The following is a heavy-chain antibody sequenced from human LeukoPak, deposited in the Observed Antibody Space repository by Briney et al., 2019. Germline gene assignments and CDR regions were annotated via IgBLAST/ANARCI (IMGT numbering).Heavy chain of an antibody. CDR1: GFTVSSNH. D-gene: IGHD1-26*01. J-gene: IGHJ4*02. Sequence: PGGSLRLSCAASGFTVSSNHMSWVRQAPGKGLEWVSAVYTGGGTYYADSVKGRFTISRDNSKNTLHLQMNSLRAEDTAVYYCASLPVGVDYWGQGTLVTVSS. CDR3: ASLPVGVDY. V-gene: IGHV3-66*01. CDR2: VYTGGGT.